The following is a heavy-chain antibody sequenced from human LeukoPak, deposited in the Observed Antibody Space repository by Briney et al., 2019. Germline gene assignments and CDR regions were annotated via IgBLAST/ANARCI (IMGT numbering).Heavy chain of an antibody. J-gene: IGHJ5*02. V-gene: IGHV4-39*01. Sequence: KPSETLSLTCTVSGGSISSTSSYWGWIRQPPGKRLEWLGSIFYSGTTYYNPSLKCRVTISVDSSKNQFSLKLTSVTATDTSVYYCARHEGYCSGGSCYSVRWFDPWGQGTLVTVSS. CDR2: IFYSGTT. CDR1: GGSISSTSSY. CDR3: ARHEGYCSGGSCYSVRWFDP. D-gene: IGHD2-15*01.